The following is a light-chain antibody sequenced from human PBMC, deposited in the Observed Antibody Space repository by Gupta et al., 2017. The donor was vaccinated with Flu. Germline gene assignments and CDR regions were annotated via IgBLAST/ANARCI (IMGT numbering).Light chain of an antibody. Sequence: TSSDVGTYTRVSWYQQSPGTAPELMIYEVSNRPSGVPDRFPGSKSGNTASLTISGLQGEDEADYYCSSYTSSYTFVFGTGTKVTVL. J-gene: IGLJ1*01. CDR1: SSDVGTYTR. CDR2: EVS. CDR3: SSYTSSYTFV. V-gene: IGLV2-18*02.